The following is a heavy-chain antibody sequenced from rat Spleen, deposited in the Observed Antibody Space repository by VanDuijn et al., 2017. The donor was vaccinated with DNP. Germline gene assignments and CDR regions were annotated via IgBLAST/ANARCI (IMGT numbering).Heavy chain of an antibody. CDR3: ATRYGSFNWYFDY. V-gene: IGHV5-19*01. J-gene: IGHJ2*01. CDR1: GFTFSNYG. Sequence: EVQLVESGGGLVQPGRSLKLSCAASGFTFSNYGMHWIRQAPTKGLEWVASISPSGGSTYYRDSVKGRFTISRDNAKSTLYLQMDSLRSEDTATYYCATRYGSFNWYFDYWGQGVMVTVSS. D-gene: IGHD1-3*01. CDR2: ISPSGGST.